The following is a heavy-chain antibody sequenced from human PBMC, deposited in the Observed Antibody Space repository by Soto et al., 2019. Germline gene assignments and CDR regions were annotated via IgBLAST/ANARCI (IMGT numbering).Heavy chain of an antibody. CDR1: GGTFSSYA. CDR3: ARDLAFYDLPYYYGMDV. V-gene: IGHV1-69*05. CDR2: IIPIFGTA. Sequence: ASVKVSCKASGGTFSSYAISWVRQAPGQGLEWMGGIIPIFGTANYAQKFQGRVTMTRDTSSSTAYMELSRMRSDDTAVYYCARDLAFYDLPYYYGMDVWGQGTTVTVSS. J-gene: IGHJ6*02. D-gene: IGHD3-3*01.